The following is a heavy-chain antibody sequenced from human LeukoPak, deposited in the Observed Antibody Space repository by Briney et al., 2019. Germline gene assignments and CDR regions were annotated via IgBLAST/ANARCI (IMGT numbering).Heavy chain of an antibody. D-gene: IGHD5-24*01. CDR3: ARSNRWQGDY. J-gene: IGHJ4*02. CDR1: GYTFIGYY. CDR2: INPNSGGT. V-gene: IGHV1-2*06. Sequence: ASVKVSCKASGYTFIGYYMHWVRQAPGQGLEWMGRINPNSGGTNYAQKFQGRVTMTRDTSISTAFMELSSLRSDDTAVYYCARSNRWQGDYWGQGTLVTVSS.